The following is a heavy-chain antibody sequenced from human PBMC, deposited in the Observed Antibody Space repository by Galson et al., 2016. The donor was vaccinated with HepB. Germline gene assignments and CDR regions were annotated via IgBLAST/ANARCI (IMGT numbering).Heavy chain of an antibody. CDR2: IYPGDSDT. Sequence: QSGAEVKKPGESLKISCKVSGYNVINYWIGWVRQMPGKGLEWMGIIYPGDSDTRYSPSFQGQVTISADKSISTAYLQWSSLKASDTAVYYCASFHSGVRGGFQHWGQGTLVTVSS. CDR1: GYNVINYW. V-gene: IGHV5-51*01. J-gene: IGHJ1*01. D-gene: IGHD2-15*01. CDR3: ASFHSGVRGGFQH.